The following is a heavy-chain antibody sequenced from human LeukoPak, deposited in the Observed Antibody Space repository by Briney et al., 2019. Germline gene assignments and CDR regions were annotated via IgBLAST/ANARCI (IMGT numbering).Heavy chain of an antibody. V-gene: IGHV3-30*04. D-gene: IGHD3-16*01. Sequence: PGGSLRLSCAASGFTFSSYAMRWVRQAPGKGLEWVAVISYDGSNKYYADSVKGRFTISRDNSKNTLYLQMNSLRAEDTAVYYCAKEGLDYVRLFDYWGQGTLVTVSS. CDR2: ISYDGSNK. CDR3: AKEGLDYVRLFDY. J-gene: IGHJ4*02. CDR1: GFTFSSYA.